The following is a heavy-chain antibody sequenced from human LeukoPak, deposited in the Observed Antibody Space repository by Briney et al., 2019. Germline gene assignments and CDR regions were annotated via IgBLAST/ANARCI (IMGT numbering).Heavy chain of an antibody. CDR1: GFTFSSYA. Sequence: GGSLRLSCAASGFTFSSYAMSWVRQAPGKGLEGVSAISGSGGSTYYADSVKGRFTISRDNSKNTLYLQMNSLRAEDTAVYYCAKAAREVVVTASFDYWGQGTLVTVSS. V-gene: IGHV3-23*01. CDR3: AKAAREVVVTASFDY. CDR2: ISGSGGST. D-gene: IGHD2-21*02. J-gene: IGHJ4*02.